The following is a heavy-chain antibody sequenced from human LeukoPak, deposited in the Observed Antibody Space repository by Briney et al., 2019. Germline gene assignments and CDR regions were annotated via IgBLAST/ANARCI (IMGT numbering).Heavy chain of an antibody. D-gene: IGHD2-15*01. CDR1: GGFNTHYY. CDR3: ARVPKRVDYYYYYYMDV. J-gene: IGHJ6*03. V-gene: IGHV4-38-2*02. CDR2: IYHSGST. Sequence: PSETLSLTCSVSGGFNTHYYWSWIRQPPGKGLEWIGSIYHSGSTYYNPSLKSRVTISVDTSKNQFSLKLSSVTAADTAVYYCARVPKRVDYYYYYYMDVWGKGTTVTVSS.